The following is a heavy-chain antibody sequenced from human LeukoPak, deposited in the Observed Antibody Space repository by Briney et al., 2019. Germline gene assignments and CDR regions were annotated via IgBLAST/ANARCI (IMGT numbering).Heavy chain of an antibody. J-gene: IGHJ5*02. Sequence: SETLSLTCTVSGGSISSSSYYWGWIRQPPGKGLEWIGSIYYSGSTYYNPSLKSRVTISVDTSKNQFSLRLSSVTAADTAVYYCARAHSSGPIQFDPWGQGTLVTVSS. CDR1: GGSISSSSYY. V-gene: IGHV4-39*07. D-gene: IGHD6-19*01. CDR3: ARAHSSGPIQFDP. CDR2: IYYSGST.